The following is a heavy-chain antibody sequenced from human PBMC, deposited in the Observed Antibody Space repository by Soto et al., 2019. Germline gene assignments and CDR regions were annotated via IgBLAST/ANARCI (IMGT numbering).Heavy chain of an antibody. J-gene: IGHJ5*02. CDR2: IYYTGNT. Sequence: SETLSLTCIVSGGSISSYYWSWIRQSPGKGLEWIGYIYYTGNTNYNPSLRSRVTISVDTSKNQFSLKLSSVTAADTAVYYCARDSAGIGFDPWGQGTLVTVSS. D-gene: IGHD1-26*01. CDR1: GGSISSYY. CDR3: ARDSAGIGFDP. V-gene: IGHV4-59*12.